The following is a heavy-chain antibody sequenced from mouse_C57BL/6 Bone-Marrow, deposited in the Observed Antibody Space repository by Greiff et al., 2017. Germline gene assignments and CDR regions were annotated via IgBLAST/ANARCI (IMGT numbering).Heavy chain of an antibody. CDR2: IDPSDSYT. CDR3: ASGGYYARDY. Sequence: QVQLQQPGAELVMPGASVKLSCKASGYTFTSYWMHWVKQRPGQGLEWIGEIDPSDSYTNSNQKFKGKSTLTVDKSSSTAYMQLSSLTSEDSAVYYCASGGYYARDYWGQGTSVTVSS. J-gene: IGHJ4*01. CDR1: GYTFTSYW. V-gene: IGHV1-69*01.